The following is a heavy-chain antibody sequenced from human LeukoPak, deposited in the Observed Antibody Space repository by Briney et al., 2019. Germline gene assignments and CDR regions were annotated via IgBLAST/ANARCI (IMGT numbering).Heavy chain of an antibody. D-gene: IGHD2/OR15-2a*01. CDR2: ISGSGGST. CDR1: GFTFSSYA. J-gene: IGHJ5*02. Sequence: GGSLRLSRAASGFTFSSYAMSWVRQAPGKGLEWVSAISGSGGSTYYADSVKGRFTISRDNSKNTLYLQMNSLRAEDTALYYCAKVTFEGVDPWGQGTLVTVSS. V-gene: IGHV3-23*01. CDR3: AKVTFEGVDP.